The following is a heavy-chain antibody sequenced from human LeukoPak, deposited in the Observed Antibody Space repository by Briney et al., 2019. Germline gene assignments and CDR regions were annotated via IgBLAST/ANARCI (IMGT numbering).Heavy chain of an antibody. CDR1: GFTFSSYC. V-gene: IGHV3-74*01. J-gene: IGHJ6*03. D-gene: IGHD6-6*01. Sequence: PGGSLRLSCAASGFTFSSYCMHWVRQAPGKGLVWVSRINSDGSSTSYADSVKGRFTISRDNAKNTLYLQMNSLRAEDTAVYYCARDSSSYYYYYMDVWGKGTTVTVSS. CDR2: INSDGSST. CDR3: ARDSSSYYYYYMDV.